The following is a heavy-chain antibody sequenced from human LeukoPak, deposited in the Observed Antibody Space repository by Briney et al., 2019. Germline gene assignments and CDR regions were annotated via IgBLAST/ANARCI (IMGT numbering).Heavy chain of an antibody. CDR3: AKDRGRWELLDAFDI. CDR1: GFTFDDYA. D-gene: IGHD1-26*01. CDR2: ISWNSGSI. J-gene: IGHJ3*02. Sequence: GGSLRLSCAASGFTFDDYAMHWVRQAPGKGLEWVSGISWNSGSIGYADSVKGRFTISKDNAKNSLYLQMNSLRAEDTALYYCAKDRGRWELLDAFDIWGQGTMVTVSS. V-gene: IGHV3-9*01.